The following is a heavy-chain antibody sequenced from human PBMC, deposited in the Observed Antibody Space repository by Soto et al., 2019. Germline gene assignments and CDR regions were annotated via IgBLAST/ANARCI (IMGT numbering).Heavy chain of an antibody. D-gene: IGHD3-10*01. CDR3: ARRNYYGSGTGGNPGPYYYYGMDV. J-gene: IGHJ6*02. CDR2: ISSSSSTI. Sequence: GGSLRLSCAASGFTFSSYSMNWVRQAPGKGLEWVSYISSSSSTIYYADSVKGRFTISRDNAKNSLYLQMNSLRDEDTAVYYCARRNYYGSGTGGNPGPYYYYGMDVWGQGTTVTVSS. V-gene: IGHV3-48*02. CDR1: GFTFSSYS.